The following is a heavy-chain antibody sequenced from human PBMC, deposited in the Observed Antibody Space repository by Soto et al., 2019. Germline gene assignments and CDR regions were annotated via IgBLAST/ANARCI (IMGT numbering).Heavy chain of an antibody. D-gene: IGHD6-13*01. CDR3: ARGSSSDYYYYGMDV. Sequence: QVQLVQSGAEVNKPGSSVKVYCKASGGTFSSYTISWVRQAPGQGLEWMGRIIPILGIANYAQKFQGRVTITADKSTSTAYMELSSLRSEDTAVYYCARGSSSDYYYYGMDVWGQGTTVTVSS. V-gene: IGHV1-69*02. J-gene: IGHJ6*02. CDR1: GGTFSSYT. CDR2: IIPILGIA.